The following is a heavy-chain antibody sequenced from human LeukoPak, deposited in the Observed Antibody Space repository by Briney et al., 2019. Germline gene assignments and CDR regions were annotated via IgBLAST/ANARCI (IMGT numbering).Heavy chain of an antibody. CDR1: GGSVSSSSSY. J-gene: IGHJ4*02. D-gene: IGHD2-21*01. CDR3: ARGSRNCGGDCYLDY. CDR2: MYHSGST. V-gene: IGHV4-39*07. Sequence: KPSETLSLTCIVSGGSVSSSSSYWAWIRQPPGKGLEWIGSMYHSGSTYYNPSLKSRVSISVNTSMHHFSLRLSSVTAADTAVYYCARGSRNCGGDCYLDYWGQGTLVTVSS.